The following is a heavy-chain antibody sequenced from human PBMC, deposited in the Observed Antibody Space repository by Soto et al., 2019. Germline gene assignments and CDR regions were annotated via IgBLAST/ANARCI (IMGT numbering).Heavy chain of an antibody. V-gene: IGHV4-59*08. CDR3: ARRLGSTRELSYYYYMDV. J-gene: IGHJ6*03. CDR1: GGSISSYY. Sequence: SETLSLTCTVSGGSISSYYWSWIRQPPGKGLEWIGYIYYSGSTNYNPSLKSRVTISVDTSKNQFSLKLSSVTAADTAVYYCARRLGSTRELSYYYYMDVWGKGTTVTVSS. D-gene: IGHD2-2*01. CDR2: IYYSGST.